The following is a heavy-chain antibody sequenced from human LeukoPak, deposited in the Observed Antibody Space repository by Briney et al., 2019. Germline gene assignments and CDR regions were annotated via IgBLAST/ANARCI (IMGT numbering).Heavy chain of an antibody. CDR1: GFTFSSYA. J-gene: IGHJ5*02. CDR2: ISYDGSNK. Sequence: PGRSLRLSCAASGFTFSSYAMHWVRQAPGKGLEWVAVISYDGSNKYYADSVKGRFTISRDNSKNTLYLQMNSLRAEDTALYYCAKAAYGDYVNWFDPWGQGTLVTVSS. D-gene: IGHD4-17*01. CDR3: AKAAYGDYVNWFDP. V-gene: IGHV3-30-3*01.